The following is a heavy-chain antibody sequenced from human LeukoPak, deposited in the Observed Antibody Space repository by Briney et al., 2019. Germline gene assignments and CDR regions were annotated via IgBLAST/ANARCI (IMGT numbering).Heavy chain of an antibody. CDR3: AREAKWELPNFDY. D-gene: IGHD1-26*01. CDR1: GFTFLSYA. Sequence: GGSLRLSCSASGFTFLSYAMHWVRQAPGKGLEYVSATSSDGGSTYYADSVKGRFTISRDNSKNTLYLQMSSLRAEDTAVYYCAREAKWELPNFDYWGQGTLVTVSS. CDR2: TSSDGGST. V-gene: IGHV3-64D*06. J-gene: IGHJ4*02.